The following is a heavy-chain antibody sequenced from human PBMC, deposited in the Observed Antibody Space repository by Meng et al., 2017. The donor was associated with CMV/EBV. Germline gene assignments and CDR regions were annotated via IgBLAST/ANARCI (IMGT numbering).Heavy chain of an antibody. CDR1: GYTFTGYY. Sequence: ASVKVSCKASGYTFTGYYMHWVRQAPGQGLEWMGWINPNSGGTNYAQKFQGRVTMTRDTSISTAYMELSGLRSDDTAVYYCARDRGRCSSTSKPCRSLGYFDYWGQGTLVTVSS. D-gene: IGHD2-2*01. V-gene: IGHV1-2*02. J-gene: IGHJ4*02. CDR3: ARDRGRCSSTSKPCRSLGYFDY. CDR2: INPNSGGT.